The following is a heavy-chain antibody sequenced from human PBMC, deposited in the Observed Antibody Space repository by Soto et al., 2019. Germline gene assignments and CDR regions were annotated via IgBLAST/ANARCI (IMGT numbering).Heavy chain of an antibody. V-gene: IGHV4-61*01. CDR1: GGSVSDISYH. CDR2: IYYTGGT. CDR3: ARGSPLSSSFPLDY. J-gene: IGHJ4*02. D-gene: IGHD6-6*01. Sequence: SETLSLTCTVSGGSVSDISYHWSWIRQPPGKGLEWIGYIYYTGGTSYNPSLKSRVTISLDTSKNLFSLKLNSVTAADTAVYYCARGSPLSSSFPLDYWGQGSLVTVSS.